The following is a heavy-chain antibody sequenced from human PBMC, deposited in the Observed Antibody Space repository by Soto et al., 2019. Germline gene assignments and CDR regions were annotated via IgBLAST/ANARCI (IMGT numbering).Heavy chain of an antibody. CDR1: GGSIRTCG. CDR2: IYYSGST. J-gene: IGHJ2*01. Sequence: SQKCSLTWTGSGGSIRTCGWIWFRHPPGKELKWIGYIYYSGSTNYNPSLKSRVTISVDTSKNQFSLKMSSVTAADTAVYYCALYGYGYRRNLLAYPERRSFDL. CDR3: ALYGYGYRRNLLAYPERRSFDL. D-gene: IGHD5-18*01. V-gene: IGHV4-59*12.